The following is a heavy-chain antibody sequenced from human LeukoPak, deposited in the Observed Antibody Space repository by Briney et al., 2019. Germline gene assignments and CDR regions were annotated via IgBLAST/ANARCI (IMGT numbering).Heavy chain of an antibody. CDR1: GGSVSSYS. CDR2: FYYSGST. Sequence: SETLSLTCTVSGGSVSSYSWSWIRQPPGKGLEWIGYFYYSGSTNYNPSLKSRVTISVDTSKSQFSLNLTSVTAADTAVYYCVRGTETTFDYWAQGTLVTVSS. D-gene: IGHD4-17*01. J-gene: IGHJ4*02. CDR3: VRGTETTFDY. V-gene: IGHV4-59*08.